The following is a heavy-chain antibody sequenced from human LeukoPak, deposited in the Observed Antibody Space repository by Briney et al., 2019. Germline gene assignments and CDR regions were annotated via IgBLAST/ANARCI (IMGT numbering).Heavy chain of an antibody. CDR1: GFTFSSYA. CDR3: ASRKMYYYGSGNL. J-gene: IGHJ4*02. V-gene: IGHV3-23*01. Sequence: GGSLRLSCAASGFTFSSYAMSWVRQAPGKGLEWVSAISGSGGSTYYADSVKGRFTISRGNSKNTLYLQMNSLRAEDTAVYYCASRKMYYYGSGNLWGQGTLVTVSS. CDR2: ISGSGGST. D-gene: IGHD3-10*01.